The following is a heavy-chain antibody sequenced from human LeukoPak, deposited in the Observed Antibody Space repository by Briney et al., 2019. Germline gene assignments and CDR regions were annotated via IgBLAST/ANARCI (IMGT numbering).Heavy chain of an antibody. CDR1: GGSISSGGYY. Sequence: SETLSLTCTVSGGSISSGGYYWSWIRQHPGKGLEWIGYIYYSGSTCYNPSLKSRVTIPVDTSKNQFSLKLSSVTAADTAVYYCARAGDSPYYFDYWGQGTLVTVSS. J-gene: IGHJ4*02. V-gene: IGHV4-31*03. CDR3: ARAGDSPYYFDY. D-gene: IGHD7-27*01. CDR2: IYYSGST.